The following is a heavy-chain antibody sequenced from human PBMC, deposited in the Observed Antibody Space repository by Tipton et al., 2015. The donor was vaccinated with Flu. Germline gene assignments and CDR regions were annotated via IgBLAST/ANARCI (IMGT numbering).Heavy chain of an antibody. CDR3: ARRAFRSTWYFYSFDL. CDR2: MSAGGNA. J-gene: IGHJ3*01. D-gene: IGHD6-13*01. CDR1: GDSINSGSYY. Sequence: TLSLTCTVSGDSINSGSYYWTWVRQPAGRGLEWIGRMSAGGNAYYNPSLNGRVTMSAGTSKNEFSLKLSSVTAADTAVYFCARRAFRSTWYFYSFDLWGQGTTVTVSS. V-gene: IGHV4-61*02.